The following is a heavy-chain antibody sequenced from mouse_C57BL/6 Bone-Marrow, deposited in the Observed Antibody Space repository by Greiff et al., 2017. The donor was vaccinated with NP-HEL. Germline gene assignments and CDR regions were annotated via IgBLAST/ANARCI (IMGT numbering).Heavy chain of an antibody. CDR1: GFTFSSYA. Sequence: EVHLVESGEGLVKPGGSLKLSCAASGFTFSSYAMSWVRQTPEKRLEWVAYISSGGDYIYYADTVKGRFTISRDNARNTLYLQMSSLKSEDTAMYYCTREDTTVQFAYWGQGTLVTVSA. CDR2: ISSGGDYI. D-gene: IGHD1-1*01. CDR3: TREDTTVQFAY. J-gene: IGHJ3*01. V-gene: IGHV5-9-1*02.